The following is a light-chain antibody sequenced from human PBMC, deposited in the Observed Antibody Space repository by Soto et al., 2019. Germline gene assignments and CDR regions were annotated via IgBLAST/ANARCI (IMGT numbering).Light chain of an antibody. V-gene: IGKV3-20*01. J-gene: IGKJ1*01. CDR2: GAS. CDR3: QQYDSSPRT. CDR1: QNVRDN. Sequence: EVVMTQSPDTLSVSPGDRATLSCRASQNVRDNLAWYQQKPGQAPRLLISGASSRAADIPDRFSGSGSGTDFTLTINRLEPEDFAVYYCQQYDSSPRTFGQGTKVDIK.